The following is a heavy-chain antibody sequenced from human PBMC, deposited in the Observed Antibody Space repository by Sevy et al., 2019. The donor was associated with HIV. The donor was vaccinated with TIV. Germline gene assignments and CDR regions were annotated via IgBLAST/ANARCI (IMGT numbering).Heavy chain of an antibody. CDR2: IHYTGGT. Sequence: SETLSLTCTVSGGSISSSDTYWSWIRQPPGRGLEWIGYIHYTGGTYYNPFLRSRVAISVDTYEKQFSLNLSFLTAADTAVYYCASKRGYKYGPFDYWGQGTLVTVSS. D-gene: IGHD5-12*01. CDR3: ASKRGYKYGPFDY. J-gene: IGHJ4*02. V-gene: IGHV4-30-4*01. CDR1: GGSISSSDTY.